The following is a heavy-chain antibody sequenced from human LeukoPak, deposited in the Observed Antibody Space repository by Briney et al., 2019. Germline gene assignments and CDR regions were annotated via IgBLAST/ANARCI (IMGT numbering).Heavy chain of an antibody. CDR2: IKQEGSEK. J-gene: IGHJ4*02. Sequence: GGSLRLSCAASGFTFSSNWMSWVRQAPGKGVEGVANIKQEGSEKYYVDSVKGRFSISRDNAKNSLYLQMNSRGAEDTAVYYCARGGSRYDNWGQGTLVAVSS. D-gene: IGHD3-22*01. V-gene: IGHV3-7*01. CDR3: ARGGSRYDN. CDR1: GFTFSSNW.